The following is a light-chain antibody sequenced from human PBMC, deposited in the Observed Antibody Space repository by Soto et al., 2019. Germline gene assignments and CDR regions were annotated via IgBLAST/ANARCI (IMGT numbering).Light chain of an antibody. Sequence: QSVLTQPASVSGSPGQSITISCTGTSSDIGGYNFVSWYQQHPCKAPKLMIYEVTNRPSGISNRFSGSKSGNTASLTISGVQPEDEADYYCSSYRTMTTLVFGGGTKLTVL. CDR3: SSYRTMTTLV. V-gene: IGLV2-14*01. CDR2: EVT. CDR1: SSDIGGYNF. J-gene: IGLJ2*01.